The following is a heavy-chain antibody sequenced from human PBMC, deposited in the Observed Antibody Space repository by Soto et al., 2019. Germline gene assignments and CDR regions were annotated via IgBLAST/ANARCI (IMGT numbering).Heavy chain of an antibody. Sequence: TLSLTCSVSGGSISSGGYYWSWIRQHPGKGLEWIGYIYYSGSTYYNPSLKSRVSISVDTSKNQFSLKLSSVTAADTAVYYCARVSPYYYDSSGYIYYYYGMDVWGQGTTVTVSS. CDR3: ARVSPYYYDSSGYIYYYYGMDV. J-gene: IGHJ6*02. V-gene: IGHV4-31*03. D-gene: IGHD3-22*01. CDR1: GGSISSGGYY. CDR2: IYYSGST.